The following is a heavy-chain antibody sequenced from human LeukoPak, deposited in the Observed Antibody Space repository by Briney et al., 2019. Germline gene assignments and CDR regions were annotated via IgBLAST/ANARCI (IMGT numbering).Heavy chain of an antibody. V-gene: IGHV3-23*01. D-gene: IGHD3-3*01. CDR1: GFTFSSYA. Sequence: PGGFLRLSCAASGFTFSSYAMSWVRQAPGKGLEWVSAISGSGGSTYYADSVKGRFTISRDNSKNTLYLQMNSLRAEDTAVYYCAKDPDFWSGYHDYWGQGTLVTVSS. J-gene: IGHJ4*02. CDR2: ISGSGGST. CDR3: AKDPDFWSGYHDY.